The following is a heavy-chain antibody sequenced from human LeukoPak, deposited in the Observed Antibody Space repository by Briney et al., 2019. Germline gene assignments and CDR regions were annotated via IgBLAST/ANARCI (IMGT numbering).Heavy chain of an antibody. D-gene: IGHD2-21*02. CDR1: GCTFTSSA. Sequence: SVKVSCKASGCTFTSSAMQWLRQARGKRREWIGWIVVGSGNTNYAQKFQERVTITRDMSTSTAYMELSSLRSEDTAVYYCAAVLVVTAIGAFDIWGQGTMVTVSS. CDR3: AAVLVVTAIGAFDI. CDR2: IVVGSGNT. J-gene: IGHJ3*02. V-gene: IGHV1-58*02.